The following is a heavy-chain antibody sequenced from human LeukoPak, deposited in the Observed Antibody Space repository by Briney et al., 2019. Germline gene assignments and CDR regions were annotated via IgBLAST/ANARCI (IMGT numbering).Heavy chain of an antibody. D-gene: IGHD3-22*01. CDR3: ARNYYDVSGYFPPGF. CDR2: IREDGNQK. V-gene: IGHV3-7*01. CDR1: GFTFDDYG. J-gene: IGHJ4*02. Sequence: GGSLRLSCAASGFTFDDYGMSWVRQAPGKGLEWVANIREDGNQKYYVGSVKGRFTISRDNAKSTLYLQMNSLRADDTAVYYCARNYYDVSGYFPPGFWGRGTLVTVST.